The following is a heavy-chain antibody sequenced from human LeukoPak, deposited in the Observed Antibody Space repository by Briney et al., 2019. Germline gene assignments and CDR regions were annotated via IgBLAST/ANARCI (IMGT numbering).Heavy chain of an antibody. CDR1: GGSISSYY. CDR2: IYYSGST. J-gene: IGHJ6*03. D-gene: IGHD4-17*01. Sequence: SETLSLTCTVSGGSISSYYWSWIRQPPGKGLEWIGYIYYSGSTNYNPSLKSRVTISVDTSKNQFSLKLSSVTAADTAVYYCARDHRAVTATSFDYYYYMDVWGKGTTVTISS. CDR3: ARDHRAVTATSFDYYYYMDV. V-gene: IGHV4-59*01.